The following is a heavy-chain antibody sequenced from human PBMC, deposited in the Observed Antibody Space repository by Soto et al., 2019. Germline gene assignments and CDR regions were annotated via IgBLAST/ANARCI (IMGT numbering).Heavy chain of an antibody. V-gene: IGHV1-69*06. Sequence: GASVKVSCKASGGTFSSYDISWVRQATGQGLEWMGGIIPIFGTANYAQKFQGRVTITADKSTSTAYMELSSLRSEDTAVYYCSRGDSSGWSTARLYYYYYGMDVWGQGTTVTVSS. CDR1: GGTFSSYD. J-gene: IGHJ6*02. D-gene: IGHD6-19*01. CDR2: IIPIFGTA. CDR3: SRGDSSGWSTARLYYYYYGMDV.